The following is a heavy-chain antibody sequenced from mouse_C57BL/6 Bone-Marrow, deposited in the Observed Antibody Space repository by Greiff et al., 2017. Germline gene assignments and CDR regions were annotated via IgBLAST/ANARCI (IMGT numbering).Heavy chain of an antibody. Sequence: QVQLQQPGAELVRPGTSVKLSCKASGYTFTSYWMHWVKQRPGQGLEWIGVIDPSDSYTNYNQKFKGKATLTVDTSSSTAYMQLSSLTSEDSAVYYCARGHYGAIDYWGQGTSVTVSS. D-gene: IGHD1-1*02. CDR2: IDPSDSYT. CDR1: GYTFTSYW. J-gene: IGHJ4*01. CDR3: ARGHYGAIDY. V-gene: IGHV1-59*01.